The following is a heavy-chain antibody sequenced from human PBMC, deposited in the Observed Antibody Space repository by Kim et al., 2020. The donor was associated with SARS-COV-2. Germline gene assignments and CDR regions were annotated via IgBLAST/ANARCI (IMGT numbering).Heavy chain of an antibody. Sequence: FTISRDNSKNTLYLQMNSLRAEDTAVYYCAKDPPSADYDFWSGYYSRFDPWGQGTLVTVSS. J-gene: IGHJ5*02. V-gene: IGHV3-33*06. D-gene: IGHD3-3*01. CDR3: AKDPPSADYDFWSGYYSRFDP.